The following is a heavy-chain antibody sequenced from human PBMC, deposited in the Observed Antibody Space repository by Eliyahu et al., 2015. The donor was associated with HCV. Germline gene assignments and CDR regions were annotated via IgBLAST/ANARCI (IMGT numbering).Heavy chain of an antibody. D-gene: IGHD6-19*01. CDR3: ASRVGPSGWYVIDY. CDR1: GGSFSGYY. V-gene: IGHV4-34*01. CDR2: INHSGST. J-gene: IGHJ4*02. Sequence: QVQLQQWGAGLLKPSETLSLTCAVYGGSFSGYYWSWIRQPPGKGLEWIGEINHSGSTNYNPSLKSRVTISVDTSKNQFSLKLSSVTAADTAVYYCASRVGPSGWYVIDYWGQGTLVTVSS.